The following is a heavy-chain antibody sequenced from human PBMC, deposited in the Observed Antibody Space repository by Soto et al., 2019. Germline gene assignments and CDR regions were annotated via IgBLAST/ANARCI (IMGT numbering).Heavy chain of an antibody. J-gene: IGHJ4*02. V-gene: IGHV1-18*04. Sequence: ASLKVSCRASGYTVTSYGIRWVRQAPGQGLEWMGWVSASNGNTKYAHKLQGRVTMTADTSTSPAYMKLRSLRSDDTAVYYFATQAARSANLDYWAQRTLLPLSA. D-gene: IGHD6-25*01. CDR2: VSASNGNT. CDR1: GYTVTSYG. CDR3: ATQAARSANLDY.